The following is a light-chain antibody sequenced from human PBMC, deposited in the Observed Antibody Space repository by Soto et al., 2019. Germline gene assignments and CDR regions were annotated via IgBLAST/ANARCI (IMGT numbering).Light chain of an antibody. CDR2: GAS. V-gene: IGKV3-20*01. CDR3: QQFVFSPPGYT. Sequence: EIVLTQSPGTLSLSPGERATLSCRASQSVSGTYLAWYQHRSGQAPRLLIYGASSRATGIPDRFSGYGSGTDFTLTVSRLEPEDSAVYYCQQFVFSPPGYTFGQGTKLEIK. CDR1: QSVSGTY. J-gene: IGKJ2*01.